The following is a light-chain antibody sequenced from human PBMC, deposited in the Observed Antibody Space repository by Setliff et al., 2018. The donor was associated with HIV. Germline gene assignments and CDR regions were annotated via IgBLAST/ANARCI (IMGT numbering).Light chain of an antibody. Sequence: SYELTQPPSVSVSPGQTANITCSGHKLGERYVSWYQQRPDQSPVLVMYQDVKRPSGIPERFSGSNSGNRATLTISGTQPMDEADYYCQAWDSRIVVFGGGT. CDR3: QAWDSRIVV. CDR2: QDV. CDR1: KLGERY. V-gene: IGLV3-1*01. J-gene: IGLJ2*01.